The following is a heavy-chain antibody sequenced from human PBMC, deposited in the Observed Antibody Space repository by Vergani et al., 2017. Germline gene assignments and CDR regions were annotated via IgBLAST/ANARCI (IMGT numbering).Heavy chain of an antibody. V-gene: IGHV2-5*02. D-gene: IGHD3-3*01. CDR3: AHRRAIFGLANWVDP. CDR2: IYWDDDK. Sequence: QITLKESGPTLVKPTQTLTLTCTFSGFSLSTSGVGVGWIRQPPGKALEWLALIYWDDDKRYSPSLKSRLTITKDTSKNQVVLTITDMDPVDSSTYYCAHRRAIFGLANWVDPWGQGTLVTVSS. J-gene: IGHJ5*02. CDR1: GFSLSTSGVG.